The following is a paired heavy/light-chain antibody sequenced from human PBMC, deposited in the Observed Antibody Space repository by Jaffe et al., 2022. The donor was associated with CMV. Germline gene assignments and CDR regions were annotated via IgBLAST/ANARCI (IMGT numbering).Light chain of an antibody. V-gene: IGLV3-19*01. CDR3: NSRESSGAVV. CDR2: GKN. J-gene: IGLJ2*01. CDR1: SLRSYY. Sequence: SSELTQDPAVSVALGQTVRITCQGASLRSYYASWHRQKPGQAPVVIIYGKNNRPSGIPDRFSGSRSGNTASLTITGAQAEDEADYYCNSRESSGAVVFGGGTKLTVL.
Heavy chain of an antibody. J-gene: IGHJ4*02. D-gene: IGHD3-16*01. CDR2: IYYSGTT. CDR1: GGSVSSGDFS. CDR3: ARSVEGYTYAWGH. V-gene: IGHV4-31*03. Sequence: QVQLQESGPGLVKPSQTLSLTCTVSGGSVSSGDFSWSWIRQHPGQGLEWIGHIYYSGTTYFNPSLKSRLIISVDTSKNQLTLKLNSVTAADTAVYYCARSVEGYTYAWGHWGQGTLVTVSS.